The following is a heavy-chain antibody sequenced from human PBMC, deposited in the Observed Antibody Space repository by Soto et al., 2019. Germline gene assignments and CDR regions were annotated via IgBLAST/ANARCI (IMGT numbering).Heavy chain of an antibody. CDR1: CGSISSSSYY. CDR2: IYYSGST. J-gene: IGHJ4*02. Sequence: XETLSLTCTVACGSISSSSYYWGWIRQPPGKGLEWIGSIYYSGSTYYNPSLKSRVTISLDTSRNLFSLKLTSVTAADSAVYYCASTRVGGVLPYDNWGRGTLVTAPQ. D-gene: IGHD1-26*01. V-gene: IGHV4-39*07. CDR3: ASTRVGGVLPYDN.